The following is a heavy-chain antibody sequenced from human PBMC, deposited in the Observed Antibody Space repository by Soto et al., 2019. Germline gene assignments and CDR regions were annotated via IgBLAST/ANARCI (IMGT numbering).Heavy chain of an antibody. D-gene: IGHD6-19*01. CDR1: VFTFSRYA. J-gene: IGHJ4*02. V-gene: IGHV3-30-3*01. CDR2: ISYDGSNK. Sequence: LXLSCAASVFTFSRYAMHWVRQAPGKGLEWVAVISYDGSNKYYADSVKGRFTISRDNSENTLYLQMNSLRAEDTAVYYCARDTAHSSGWFQDYWGQGTPVTVSS. CDR3: ARDTAHSSGWFQDY.